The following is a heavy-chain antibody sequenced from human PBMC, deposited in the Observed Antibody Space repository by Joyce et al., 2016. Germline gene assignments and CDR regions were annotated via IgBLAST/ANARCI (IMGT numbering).Heavy chain of an antibody. J-gene: IGHJ6*02. CDR3: ARGGYFYGMDV. CDR2: IYYSGNT. V-gene: IGHV4-59*13. CDR1: GGSISSYC. Sequence: QVQLQESGPGLVKPSETLSLTCTVSGGSISSYCWTWVRQPPGKGLEWVGYIYYSGNTRYNPSLKSRVTISVDTSKSQFSLKLNSVTAADTAVYYCARGGYFYGMDVWGQGTTVTVSS.